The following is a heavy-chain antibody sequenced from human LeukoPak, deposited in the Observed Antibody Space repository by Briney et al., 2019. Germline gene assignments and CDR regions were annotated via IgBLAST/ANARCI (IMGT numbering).Heavy chain of an antibody. J-gene: IGHJ4*02. CDR1: GGSFSGYY. CDR3: AGVGYDFRHDY. Sequence: PSETLSLTCAVYGGSFSGYYWSWIRQPPGKGLEWIGYIYYSGSTNYNPSLKSRVTISVDTSKNQFSLKLSSVTAADTAVYYCAGVGYDFRHDYWGQGTLVTVSS. CDR2: IYYSGST. V-gene: IGHV4-59*01. D-gene: IGHD3-3*01.